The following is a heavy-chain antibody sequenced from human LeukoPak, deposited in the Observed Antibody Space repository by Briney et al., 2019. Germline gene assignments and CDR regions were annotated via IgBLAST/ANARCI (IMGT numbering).Heavy chain of an antibody. V-gene: IGHV3-11*06. CDR3: ARGYCINGVCRPFDY. CDR1: GFTFSDYY. J-gene: IGHJ4*02. D-gene: IGHD2-8*01. Sequence: PGGSLRLSCAASGFTFSDYYMSWIRQAPGKGLEWVSYISSSSSYTNYADSVKGRFTISRDNAKNSLYLQMNSLRAADTAVYYCARGYCINGVCRPFDYWGEGTLVTVSS. CDR2: ISSSSSYT.